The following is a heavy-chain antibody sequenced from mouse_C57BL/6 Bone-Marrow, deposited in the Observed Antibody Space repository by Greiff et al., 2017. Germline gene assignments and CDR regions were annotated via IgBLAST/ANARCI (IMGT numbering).Heavy chain of an antibody. CDR1: GFSLTSYG. CDR2: IWGGGST. V-gene: IGHV2-9*01. Sequence: QVHVKQSGPGLVAPSQSLSITCTVSGFSLTSYGVDWVRQPPGKGLELLGVIWGGGSTNSNSALISRMSISKDNSKSQVFLKMNSLQTDDTAMYYCAKHNLWQEDAMDYWGQGTSVTVSS. J-gene: IGHJ4*01. CDR3: AKHNLWQEDAMDY. D-gene: IGHD1-1*02.